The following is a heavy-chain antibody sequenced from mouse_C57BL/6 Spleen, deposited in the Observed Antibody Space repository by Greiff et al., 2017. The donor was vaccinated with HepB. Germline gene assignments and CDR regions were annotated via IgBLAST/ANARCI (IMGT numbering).Heavy chain of an antibody. V-gene: IGHV1-69*01. Sequence: VQLQQPGAELVMPGASVKLSCKASGYTFTSYWMHWVKQRPGQGLEWIGEIDPSDSYTNYNQKFKGKSTLTVDKSSSTAYMQLSSLTSEDSAVYYCARRWVLRNWYFDVWGTGTTVTVSS. CDR2: IDPSDSYT. CDR1: GYTFTSYW. D-gene: IGHD2-3*01. J-gene: IGHJ1*03. CDR3: ARRWVLRNWYFDV.